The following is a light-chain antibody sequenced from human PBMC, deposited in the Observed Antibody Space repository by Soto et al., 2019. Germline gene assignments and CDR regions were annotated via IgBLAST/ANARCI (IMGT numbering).Light chain of an antibody. J-gene: IGKJ2*01. CDR1: QSVTSNY. Sequence: EIVLTQSPGTLSLSPGERATLSCRASQSVTSNYLAWYQQKPGQAPSLLIYSASSRATGIPDRFSGSGSWTAFTLTISRLEPEDFAVYYCQQYCSSPLTYTFGQGTKLEI. V-gene: IGKV3-20*01. CDR2: SAS. CDR3: QQYCSSPLTYT.